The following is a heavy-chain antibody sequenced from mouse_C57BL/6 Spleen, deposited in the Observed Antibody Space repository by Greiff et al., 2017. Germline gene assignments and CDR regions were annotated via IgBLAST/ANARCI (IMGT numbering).Heavy chain of an antibody. CDR1: GFTFSDYG. CDR2: ISSGSSTI. D-gene: IGHD1-1*01. Sequence: DVMLVESGGGLVKPGGSLKLSCAASGFTFSDYGMHWVRQAPEKGLEWVAYISSGSSTIYYADTVKGRFTISGDNAKNTLFLQMTSLRSEDTAMYYCARDYYGSSSYYYAMDYWGQGTSVTVSS. CDR3: ARDYYGSSSYYYAMDY. J-gene: IGHJ4*01. V-gene: IGHV5-17*01.